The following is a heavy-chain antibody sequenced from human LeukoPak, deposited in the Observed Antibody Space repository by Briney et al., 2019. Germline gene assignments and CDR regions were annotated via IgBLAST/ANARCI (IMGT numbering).Heavy chain of an antibody. J-gene: IGHJ6*03. CDR2: IIPIFGTA. V-gene: IGHV1-69*06. CDR3: ARDLQLGYYYYYMDV. D-gene: IGHD5-18*01. Sequence: ASVKVSCKASGGTFSSYAISWVRQAPGQGLEWMGGIIPIFGTANYAQKFQGRVTITADKSTSTAYMELSSLRSEDTAVYYCARDLQLGYYYYYMDVWGKGTTVTVSS. CDR1: GGTFSSYA.